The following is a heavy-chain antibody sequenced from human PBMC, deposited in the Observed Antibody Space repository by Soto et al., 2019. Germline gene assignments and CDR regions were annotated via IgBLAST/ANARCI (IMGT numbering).Heavy chain of an antibody. D-gene: IGHD6-6*01. J-gene: IGHJ4*02. CDR3: AKDLRPYSSWDSFDS. V-gene: IGHV3-23*01. CDR2: IGSLGGST. Sequence: GGSLRLSCAASGFTFTTYAMSWVRQAPGKGLEWVSTIGSLGGSTYYADYVKGRFTISTDNSKNTLFLQMNSLRAEDTAVYYCAKDLRPYSSWDSFDSWGQGTLVTVSS. CDR1: GFTFTTYA.